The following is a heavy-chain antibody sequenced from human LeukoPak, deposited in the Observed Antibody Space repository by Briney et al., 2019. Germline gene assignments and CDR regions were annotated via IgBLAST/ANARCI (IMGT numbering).Heavy chain of an antibody. CDR3: AKAQDTPRGRGGFDY. D-gene: IGHD5-18*01. J-gene: IGHJ4*02. CDR2: VSGSGGTT. CDR1: GFTFNSYA. Sequence: PGGSLRLSCAASGFTFNSYAMSWVRQAPGKGLEWVSTVSGSGGTTFYADSVKGRFTISRDNSKNTLYLQMNSLRAEDTAVYYCAKAQDTPRGRGGFDYWGQGTLVTVSS. V-gene: IGHV3-23*01.